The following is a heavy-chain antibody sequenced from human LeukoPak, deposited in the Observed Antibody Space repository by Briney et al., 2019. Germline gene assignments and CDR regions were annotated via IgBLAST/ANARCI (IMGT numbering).Heavy chain of an antibody. Sequence: SETLSLTCTVSGGSISSSSYYWGWIRQPPGKGLEWIGSIYYSGSTYYNPSLKSRVTISVDTSKNQFSLKLSSVTAADTAVYYCARDFSAAFDIWGQGTMVTVSS. CDR1: GGSISSSSYY. V-gene: IGHV4-39*07. CDR2: IYYSGST. D-gene: IGHD2/OR15-2a*01. J-gene: IGHJ3*02. CDR3: ARDFSAAFDI.